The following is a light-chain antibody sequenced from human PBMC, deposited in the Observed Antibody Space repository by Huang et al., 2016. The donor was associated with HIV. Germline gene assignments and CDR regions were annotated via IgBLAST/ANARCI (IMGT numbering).Light chain of an antibody. J-gene: IGKJ2*03. CDR2: GAS. CDR1: QTVTNNY. Sequence: IVLTQSPDTLSLSPGERATLSCRASQTVTNNYLAWYQQRLGQAPRLLIYGASTRATGIPDRFSGSGSGTDFTLTISRLEPKDFVVYYCQQFGSSPPYSFGQGTKLEIK. V-gene: IGKV3-20*01. CDR3: QQFGSSPPYS.